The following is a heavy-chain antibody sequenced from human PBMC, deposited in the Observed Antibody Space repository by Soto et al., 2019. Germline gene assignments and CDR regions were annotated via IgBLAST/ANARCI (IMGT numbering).Heavy chain of an antibody. V-gene: IGHV5-51*01. CDR1: GYSFTSYW. D-gene: IGHD2-2*01. CDR3: ARQSSSPSSHPKENWFDP. J-gene: IGHJ5*02. CDR2: IYPGDSDT. Sequence: GESLKISCKGSGYSFTSYWIGWVRQMPGKGLEWMGIIYPGDSDTRYSPSFQGQVTISADKSISTAYLQWSSLKASDTAMYYCARQSSSPSSHPKENWFDPWGQGTLVTVSS.